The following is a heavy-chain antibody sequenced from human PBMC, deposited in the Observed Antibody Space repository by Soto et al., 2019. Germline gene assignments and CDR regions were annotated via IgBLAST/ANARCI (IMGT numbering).Heavy chain of an antibody. CDR2: IYDNGGET. CDR3: AKSYGRSGYTNWFDS. D-gene: IGHD3-22*01. CDR1: GFTFSNYA. Sequence: GGSLRLSCEASGFTFSNYAMTWVRQAPGKGLEWVSTIYDNGGETNYAESVKGRFTISRDNSKDTLYLQMHSLRADDTAVFFCAKSYGRSGYTNWFDSWGQGTPVTVS. J-gene: IGHJ5*01. V-gene: IGHV3-23*01.